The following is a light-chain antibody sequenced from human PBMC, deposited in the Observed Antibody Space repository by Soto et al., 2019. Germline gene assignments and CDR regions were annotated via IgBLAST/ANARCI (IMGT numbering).Light chain of an antibody. Sequence: QSVLTQPPSASGSPGQRVTISCSGSSSNIGSNTVNWYQQLPGTAPKLLIFSLNQRPSGVPDRFSGSRSGTSASLAISGLQSEDEADYYCAAWDDSLNGPVFGTGTKATVL. CDR3: AAWDDSLNGPV. CDR2: SLN. J-gene: IGLJ1*01. V-gene: IGLV1-44*01. CDR1: SSNIGSNT.